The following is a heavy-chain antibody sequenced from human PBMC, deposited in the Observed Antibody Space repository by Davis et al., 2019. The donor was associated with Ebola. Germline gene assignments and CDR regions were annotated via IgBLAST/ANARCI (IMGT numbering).Heavy chain of an antibody. CDR2: ISAYNGNT. J-gene: IGHJ5*02. V-gene: IGHV1-18*01. Sequence: ASVKVSCKASGGTFSSYAISWVRQAPGQGLEWMGWISAYNGNTNYAQKLQGRVTMTTDTSTSTAYMELRSLRSDDTAVYYCARDGASLAATRWFDPWGQGTLVTVSS. D-gene: IGHD2-15*01. CDR3: ARDGASLAATRWFDP. CDR1: GGTFSSYA.